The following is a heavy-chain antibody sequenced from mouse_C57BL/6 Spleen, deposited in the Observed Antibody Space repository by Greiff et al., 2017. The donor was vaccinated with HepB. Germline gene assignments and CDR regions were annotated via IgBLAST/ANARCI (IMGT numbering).Heavy chain of an antibody. D-gene: IGHD3-2*02. V-gene: IGHV1-4*01. CDR1: GYTFTSYT. CDR2: INPSSGYT. J-gene: IGHJ4*01. Sequence: QVQLQQSGAELARPGASVKMSCKASGYTFTSYTMHWVKQRPGPGLEWIGYINPSSGYTKYNQKFKDKATLTADKSASTAYMQLSSLTSEDSAVYYCAGAQATYYYAMDYWGQGTSVTVSS. CDR3: AGAQATYYYAMDY.